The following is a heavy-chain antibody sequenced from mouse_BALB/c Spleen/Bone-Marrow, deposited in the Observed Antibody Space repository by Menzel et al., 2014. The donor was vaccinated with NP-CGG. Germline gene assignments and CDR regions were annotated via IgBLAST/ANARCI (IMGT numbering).Heavy chain of an antibody. D-gene: IGHD1-1*01. Sequence: VQLQQSGAELMKPGASVKISCKATGYTFSSYWIEWVKQRPGHGLEWIGEILPGSGSTNYNEKFKGKATFTADTSSNTAYMQLSSLTSEGSAVYYCAREDYYGSSYGDYWGQGTTLTVSS. J-gene: IGHJ2*01. CDR2: ILPGSGST. V-gene: IGHV1-9*01. CDR3: AREDYYGSSYGDY. CDR1: GYTFSSYW.